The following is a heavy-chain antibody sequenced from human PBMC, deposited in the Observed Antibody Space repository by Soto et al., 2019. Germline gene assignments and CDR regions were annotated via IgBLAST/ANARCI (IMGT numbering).Heavy chain of an antibody. Sequence: ASVKVSCKASGYTFTSYGISWARQAPGQGLEWMGWISAYNGNTNYAQKLQGRVTMTTDTSTSTAYMELRSLRSDDTAVYYCARDRVLLWFGVRSAPIALFGYWGQGTLVTVSS. CDR1: GYTFTSYG. D-gene: IGHD3-10*01. J-gene: IGHJ4*02. V-gene: IGHV1-18*01. CDR2: ISAYNGNT. CDR3: ARDRVLLWFGVRSAPIALFGY.